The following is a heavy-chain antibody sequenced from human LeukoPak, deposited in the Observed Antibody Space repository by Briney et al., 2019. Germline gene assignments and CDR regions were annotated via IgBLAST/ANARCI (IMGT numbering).Heavy chain of an antibody. J-gene: IGHJ5*02. CDR1: GGSISSSSYY. CDR2: IYYSGST. D-gene: IGHD3-10*01. Sequence: PSETLSLTCTVSGGSISSSSYYWGWIRQPPGKGLEWIGSIYYSGSTYYNPSLKSRVTISVDTSKNQFSLKLSSVTAADTAVYYCARHPRTPYYYGSGSYLDWFDPWGQGTLVTVSS. V-gene: IGHV4-39*01. CDR3: ARHPRTPYYYGSGSYLDWFDP.